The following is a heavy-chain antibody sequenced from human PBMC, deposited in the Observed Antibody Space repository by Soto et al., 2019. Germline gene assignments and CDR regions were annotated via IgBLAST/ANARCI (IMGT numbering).Heavy chain of an antibody. Sequence: GPGLVKPXQTLXXXCTVSGXSXGXXXYXWTWIRQPPGKGLEWIGYIYYIGTTFYNPSLESRVNISIDTSKNHFSLRLTSVTAADTAVYYCSRGSTYYGFLTWGQGNLVTVSS. J-gene: IGHJ5*02. CDR2: IYYIGTT. D-gene: IGHD3-10*01. CDR3: SRGSTYYGFLT. V-gene: IGHV4-30-4*01. CDR1: GXSXGXXXYX.